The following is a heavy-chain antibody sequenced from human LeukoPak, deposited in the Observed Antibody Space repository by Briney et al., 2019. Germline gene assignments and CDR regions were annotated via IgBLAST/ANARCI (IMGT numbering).Heavy chain of an antibody. J-gene: IGHJ4*02. D-gene: IGHD5-24*01. CDR1: GFTFSSYA. CDR2: ISGSGGNT. CDR3: AKGGEMATDDIDSTPFFDY. Sequence: GGSLRLSCAASGFTFSSYAMSWVRQAPGKGLEWVSVISGSGGNTYYADSVKGRFTISRGNSKDTLYLQMNSLRADDTAVYYCAKGGEMATDDIDSTPFFDYWGRGTLVTVSS. V-gene: IGHV3-23*01.